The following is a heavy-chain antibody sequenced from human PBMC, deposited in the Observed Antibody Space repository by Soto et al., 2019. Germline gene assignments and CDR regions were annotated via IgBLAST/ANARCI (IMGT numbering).Heavy chain of an antibody. CDR2: TYYRSKWYN. J-gene: IGHJ6*02. Sequence: SQTLSLTCAISGDSVSSNSAAWNWIRQSPSRGLEWLGRTYYRSKWYNDYAVSVKSRITINPDTSKNQFSLQLNSVTPEDTAVYYCARESVLVIGYMFGWNLYYYYYGMDVWGQGTTVTVSS. V-gene: IGHV6-1*01. CDR3: ARESVLVIGYMFGWNLYYYYYGMDV. CDR1: GDSVSSNSAA. D-gene: IGHD3-10*02.